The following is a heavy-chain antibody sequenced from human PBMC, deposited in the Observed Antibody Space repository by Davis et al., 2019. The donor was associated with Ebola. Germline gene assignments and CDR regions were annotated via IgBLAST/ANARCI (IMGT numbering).Heavy chain of an antibody. D-gene: IGHD2-2*01. CDR3: AREVGYCSSSYCLYYYYYMDV. V-gene: IGHV4-38-2*02. CDR1: GYSISSGYY. CDR2: IYHSGST. Sequence: PSETLSLTCAVSGYSISSGYYWGWIRQPPGKGLEWIGSIYHSGSTNYSPSLKSRVAISVDTSKNQLSLKLTSVTAADTAVYYCAREVGYCSSSYCLYYYYYMDVWGKGTTVTVSS. J-gene: IGHJ6*03.